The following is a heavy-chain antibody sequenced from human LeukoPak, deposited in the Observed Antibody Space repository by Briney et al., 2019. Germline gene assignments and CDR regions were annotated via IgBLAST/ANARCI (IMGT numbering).Heavy chain of an antibody. CDR3: AKQRRDGYNYFDY. J-gene: IGHJ4*02. V-gene: IGHV4-39*01. D-gene: IGHD5-24*01. CDR2: IYYSEST. CDR1: GGSISSSRYY. Sequence: SETLSLTCTVSGGSISSSRYYWGWIRHPPGTGLEWIGNIYYSESTYYNPSLKSRVTISVDTSKNQFSLKLSSVTAADTAVYYCAKQRRDGYNYFDYWGQGTLVTVSS.